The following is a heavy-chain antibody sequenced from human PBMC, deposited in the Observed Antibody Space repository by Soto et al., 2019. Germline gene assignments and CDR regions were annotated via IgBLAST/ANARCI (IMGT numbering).Heavy chain of an antibody. J-gene: IGHJ4*01. CDR1: GCTFRVYW. D-gene: IGHD3-10*01. V-gene: IGHV3-7*01. Sequence: GPLSLSCAASGCTFRVYWMILVRQAPVKRLEGLVTIKLDASEKKYVDSVKGRFTMSRDNAKNSLYLQRDSLRAEDTAVYYCASDSGYGSGASVTHYLDFRGRGTLVTVSS. CDR2: IKLDASEK. CDR3: ASDSGYGSGASVTHYLDF.